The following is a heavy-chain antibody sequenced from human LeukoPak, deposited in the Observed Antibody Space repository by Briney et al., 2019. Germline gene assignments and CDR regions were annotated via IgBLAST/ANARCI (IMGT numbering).Heavy chain of an antibody. D-gene: IGHD3-22*01. Sequence: GGSLRLSCAASGFTFSDYAMSWVRQAPGKGLEWVSAMSGSGASTFYADSVKGRFTISRDNSKNTLYLQMNSLRAEDTALYYCAKGKDTYNYDSSGYYFGEYWGQGTLVTVST. V-gene: IGHV3-23*01. J-gene: IGHJ4*02. CDR3: AKGKDTYNYDSSGYYFGEY. CDR1: GFTFSDYA. CDR2: MSGSGAST.